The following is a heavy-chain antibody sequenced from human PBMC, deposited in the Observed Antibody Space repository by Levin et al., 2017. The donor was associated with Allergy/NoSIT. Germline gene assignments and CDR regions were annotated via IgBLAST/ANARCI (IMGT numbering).Heavy chain of an antibody. J-gene: IGHJ4*02. CDR2: ISWNSGSI. Sequence: PGGSLRLSCAASGFTFDDYAMHWVRQAPGKGLEWVSGISWNSGSIGYADSVKGRFTISRDNAKNSLYLQMNSLRAEDTALYYCAKLTGGSSWYYFDYWGQGTLVTVSS. CDR1: GFTFDDYA. D-gene: IGHD6-13*01. CDR3: AKLTGGSSWYYFDY. V-gene: IGHV3-9*01.